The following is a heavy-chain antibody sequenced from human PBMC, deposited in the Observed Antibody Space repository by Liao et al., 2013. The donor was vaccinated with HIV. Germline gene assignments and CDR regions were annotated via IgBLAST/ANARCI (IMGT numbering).Heavy chain of an antibody. CDR2: IYYSGSS. V-gene: IGHV4-59*01. CDR3: AGVPQPPSFSSSWHPSQGYFQH. Sequence: QVQLQESGPGLVKPSETLSLTCTVSGGAISNYFWYWIRQPPGKGLEWIGYIYYSGSSNYNPSLKSRVTMSVDMSKNHFSLKLVSVTAADSALYFCAGVPQPPSFSSSWHPSQGYFQHWGQGTLVTVSS. CDR1: GGAISNYF. J-gene: IGHJ1*01. D-gene: IGHD6-13*01.